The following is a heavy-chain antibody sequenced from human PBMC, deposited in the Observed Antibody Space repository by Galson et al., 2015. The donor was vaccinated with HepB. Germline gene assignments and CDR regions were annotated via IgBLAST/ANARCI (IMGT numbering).Heavy chain of an antibody. D-gene: IGHD2-2*01. J-gene: IGHJ6*02. CDR2: INSDGSST. V-gene: IGHV3-74*01. Sequence: SLRLSCAASGFTFSRNWMHWVRQGPGKGLVWVSRINSDGSSTSYADSVKGRFTISRDNAKNTFYLQMNNLRVEDTAVYFCARDRVYCSSTSCYLDESNHYYYGMDVWGQGTTVTVSS. CDR3: ARDRVYCSSTSCYLDESNHYYYGMDV. CDR1: GFTFSRNW.